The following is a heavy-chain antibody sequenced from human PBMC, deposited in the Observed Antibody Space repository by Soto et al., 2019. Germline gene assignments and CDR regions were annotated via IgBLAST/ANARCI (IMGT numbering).Heavy chain of an antibody. CDR2: IWYDGSNK. CDR1: GFTFSSYG. J-gene: IGHJ6*02. V-gene: IGHV3-33*01. CDR3: ARDPYSSSWYGYCYGMDV. D-gene: IGHD6-13*01. Sequence: QVQLVESGGGVVQPGRSLRLSCAASGFTFSSYGMHWVRQAPGKGLEWVAVIWYDGSNKYYADSVKGRFTISRDNSKNTLYLQMNSLRAEDTAVYYCARDPYSSSWYGYCYGMDVWGQGTTVTVSS.